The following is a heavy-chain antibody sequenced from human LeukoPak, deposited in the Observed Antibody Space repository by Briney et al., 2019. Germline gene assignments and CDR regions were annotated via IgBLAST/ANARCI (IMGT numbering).Heavy chain of an antibody. V-gene: IGHV4-34*01. D-gene: IGHD1-26*01. J-gene: IGHJ6*03. Sequence: SGTLSLTCAVYGGSFSGYYWSWIRQPPGKGLEWIGEINHSGSTNYNPSLKSRVTISVDTSKNQFSLKLSSVTAADTAVYYCAKDWSYQGNYYYMDVWGKGTTVTISS. CDR1: GGSFSGYY. CDR2: INHSGST. CDR3: AKDWSYQGNYYYMDV.